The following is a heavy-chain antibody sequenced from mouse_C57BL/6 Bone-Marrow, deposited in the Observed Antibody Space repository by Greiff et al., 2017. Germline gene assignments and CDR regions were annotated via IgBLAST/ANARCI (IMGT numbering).Heavy chain of an antibody. V-gene: IGHV5-4*01. CDR1: GFTFSSYA. CDR3: ARDGPTGVDY. J-gene: IGHJ2*01. CDR2: ISDGGSYT. Sequence: EVKLVESGGGLVKPGGSLKLSCAASGFTFSSYAMSWVRQTPEKRLEWVATISDGGSYTYYPDNVKGRSTISRDNAKNNLYLQMSHLKSEDTAMYYCARDGPTGVDYWGQGTTLTVSS. D-gene: IGHD1-1*01.